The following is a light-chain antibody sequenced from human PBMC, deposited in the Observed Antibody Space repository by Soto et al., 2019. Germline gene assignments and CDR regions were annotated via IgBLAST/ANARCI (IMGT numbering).Light chain of an antibody. CDR2: EVS. CDR1: SSDVGGYNY. V-gene: IGLV2-14*01. Sequence: QSALTQPASVSGSPGQSITISCTGTSSDVGGYNYVSWYQQHPGKAPKLMIYEVSNRPSGVSNRFSGSKSGNTASLTISGLQDEDEADYYCSSYTSSSTLEVFGTGTQLTVL. J-gene: IGLJ1*01. CDR3: SSYTSSSTLEV.